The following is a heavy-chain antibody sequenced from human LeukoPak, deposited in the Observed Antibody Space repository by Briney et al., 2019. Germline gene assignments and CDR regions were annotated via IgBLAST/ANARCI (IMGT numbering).Heavy chain of an antibody. V-gene: IGHV1-18*01. Sequence: ASVKVSCKASGYTFTNYGISWVRQAPGQGLEWIGWIRDYNGNTNYAQKFQGRVTMTTDTSTRTAYMELRSLISDDTAVYYCARDLAATHYYDSSTSSDYWGQGTLVTVSS. CDR1: GYTFTNYG. D-gene: IGHD3-22*01. CDR3: ARDLAATHYYDSSTSSDY. CDR2: IRDYNGNT. J-gene: IGHJ4*02.